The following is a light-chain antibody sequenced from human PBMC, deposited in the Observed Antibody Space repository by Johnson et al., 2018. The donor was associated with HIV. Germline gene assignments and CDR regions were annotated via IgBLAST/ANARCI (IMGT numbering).Light chain of an antibody. CDR2: KNN. CDR1: SSNIGNNY. V-gene: IGLV1-51*02. CDR3: GTWDSSLSSYV. Sequence: QSVLTQPPSVSAAPGQKVTISCSGSSSNIGNNYVSWYQVLPGTAPKLLIYKNNNRPSGIPDRFSGSQSGTSATLGITGLQTGDEADYYCGTWDSSLSSYVFGIGTKVTVL. J-gene: IGLJ1*01.